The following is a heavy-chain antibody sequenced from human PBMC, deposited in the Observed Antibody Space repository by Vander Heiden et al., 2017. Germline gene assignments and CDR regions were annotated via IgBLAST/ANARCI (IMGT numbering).Heavy chain of an antibody. D-gene: IGHD3-22*01. J-gene: IGHJ2*01. CDR2: IYHSGST. CDR3: ARDDWDYDSSGLPHL. CDR1: GGSISSGGYS. Sequence: QLQLQESGSGLVKPSQTLSLTCAVSGGSISSGGYSWSWIRQPPGKGLEWIGYIYHSGSTYYNPSLKSRVTISVDRSKNQFSLKLSSVTAADTAVYYCARDDWDYDSSGLPHLWGRGTLVTVSS. V-gene: IGHV4-30-2*01.